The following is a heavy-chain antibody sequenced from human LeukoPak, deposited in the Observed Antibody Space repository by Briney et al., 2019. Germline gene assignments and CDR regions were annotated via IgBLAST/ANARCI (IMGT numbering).Heavy chain of an antibody. CDR2: IYYSGST. CDR3: ARRDYVGAFDI. Sequence: SETLSPTCTVSGGSISGYYWSWIRQPPGKGLEWIGYIYYSGSTSYNPSLKSRVTISVDTSKNQFSLKLSSVTAADTAVYYCARRDYVGAFDIWGQGTMVTVSS. D-gene: IGHD4-23*01. CDR1: GGSISGYY. J-gene: IGHJ3*02. V-gene: IGHV4-59*01.